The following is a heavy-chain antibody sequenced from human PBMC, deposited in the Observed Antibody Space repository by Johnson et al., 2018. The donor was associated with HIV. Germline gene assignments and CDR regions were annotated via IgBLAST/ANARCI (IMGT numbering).Heavy chain of an antibody. Sequence: QVQLVESGGGLVQPGGSLRLSCAASRFTFDAYAMHWVRQAPGKGPEWVAVISYAGSKKYYAESVKGRFTISRDNAKNSLYLQMNSLRAEDTAVYYCAKDLFTEREDDAFDIWGQGTMVTVSS. CDR1: RFTFDAYA. D-gene: IGHD1-26*01. CDR3: AKDLFTEREDDAFDI. V-gene: IGHV3-30*18. J-gene: IGHJ3*02. CDR2: ISYAGSKK.